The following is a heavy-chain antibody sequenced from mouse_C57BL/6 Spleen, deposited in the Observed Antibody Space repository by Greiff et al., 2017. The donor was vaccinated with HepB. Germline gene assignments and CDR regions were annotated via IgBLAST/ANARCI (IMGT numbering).Heavy chain of an antibody. D-gene: IGHD2-4*01. Sequence: ESGAELVRPGASVTLSCKASGYTFTDYEMHWVKQTPVHGLEWIGAIDPETGGTAYNQKFKGKAILTADKSSSTAYMELRSLTSEDSAVYYCTRESPYDYDTYWGQGTLVTVSA. CDR2: IDPETGGT. CDR1: GYTFTDYE. CDR3: TRESPYDYDTY. J-gene: IGHJ3*01. V-gene: IGHV1-15*01.